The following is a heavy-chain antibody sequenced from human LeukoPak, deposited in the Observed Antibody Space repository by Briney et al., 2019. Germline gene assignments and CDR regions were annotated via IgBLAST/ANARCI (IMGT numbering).Heavy chain of an antibody. CDR3: ARGGLGRFDS. J-gene: IGHJ4*02. V-gene: IGHV6-1*01. CDR1: GDSVSSHCAA. Sequence: SQTLSLTCAISGDSVSSHCAAWNWQRQSPSRGLEWLGRTNYRSKWYNDYAQSVKSRITINPDTYKNQFSLQLNSVTPEDTAVYYCARGGLGRFDSWGQGTLVTVSS. D-gene: IGHD3-10*01. CDR2: TNYRSKWYN.